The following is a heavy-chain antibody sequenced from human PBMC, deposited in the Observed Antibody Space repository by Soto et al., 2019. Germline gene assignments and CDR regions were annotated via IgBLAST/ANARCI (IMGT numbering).Heavy chain of an antibody. V-gene: IGHV4-59*07. CDR2: IYYSGST. D-gene: IGHD3-10*01. CDR1: GGSISSYY. J-gene: IGHJ3*02. CDR3: ARCRYGSGRGPFDI. Sequence: PSDTLSLTCTVSGGSISSYYWSWIRQPPGKGLEWIGYIYYSGSTNYNPSLKSRVTISVDTSKNQFSLKLSSVTAADTAVYYCARCRYGSGRGPFDIWGQGTMVTVSS.